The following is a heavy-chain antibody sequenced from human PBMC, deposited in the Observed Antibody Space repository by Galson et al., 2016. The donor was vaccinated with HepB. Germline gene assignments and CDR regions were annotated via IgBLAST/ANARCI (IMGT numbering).Heavy chain of an antibody. Sequence: SLRLSCAASGFTFSRYAMHWVRQAPGKGLEWVAVVSFVGSDKYYAESVKGRFTISRDNSKNTLFLQMNNLRADDTAVYYCATERANYDILTGANWFDPWGQGTLVTVPS. D-gene: IGHD3-9*01. CDR2: VSFVGSDK. CDR3: ATERANYDILTGANWFDP. J-gene: IGHJ5*02. V-gene: IGHV3-30-3*01. CDR1: GFTFSRYA.